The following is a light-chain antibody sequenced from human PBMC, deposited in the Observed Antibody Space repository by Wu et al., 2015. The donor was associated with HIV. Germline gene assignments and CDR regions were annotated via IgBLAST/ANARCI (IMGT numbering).Light chain of an antibody. V-gene: IGKV3-20*01. Sequence: ELVLTQSPGTLSLSPGERATLSCRASQSVSNDYLAWYQQKPGQAPRLLIYAASSRATGIPDRFSGSGSGTDFTLTINRLEPEDFAVYYCQQYGRSQTFGQGTKVDIK. CDR1: QSVSNDY. J-gene: IGKJ1*01. CDR2: AAS. CDR3: QQYGRSQT.